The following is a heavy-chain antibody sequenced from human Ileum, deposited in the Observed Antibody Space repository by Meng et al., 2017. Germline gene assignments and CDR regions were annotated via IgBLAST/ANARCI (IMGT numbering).Heavy chain of an antibody. D-gene: IGHD7-27*01. CDR2: AST. CDR1: GGSVSSSGYQ. Sequence: QVQLKESGLGLVRPSETLPLICAVSGGSVSSSGYQWGWIRQPPGKGLEWIGYASTNYNPSLKSRVTISVDTSKNQFSLKLTSVTAADTAVYYCARDHWGSLDYWGQGVLVTVSS. CDR3: ARDHWGSLDY. J-gene: IGHJ4*02. V-gene: IGHV4-61*08.